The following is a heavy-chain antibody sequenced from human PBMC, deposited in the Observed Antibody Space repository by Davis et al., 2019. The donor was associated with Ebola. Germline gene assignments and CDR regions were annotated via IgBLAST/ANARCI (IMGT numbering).Heavy chain of an antibody. CDR1: GFTFDNYG. V-gene: IGHV3-20*04. CDR3: ARWRYDSSGIYYFDY. Sequence: GGPLRLSCAASGFTFDNYGMSWVRQAPGKGLERVSDINWNGGNTDYADPVKGRFTISRDNAKNSLYLLMSGLRAEDTALYYCARWRYDSSGIYYFDYWGQGTVVTVSS. CDR2: INWNGGNT. J-gene: IGHJ4*02. D-gene: IGHD3-22*01.